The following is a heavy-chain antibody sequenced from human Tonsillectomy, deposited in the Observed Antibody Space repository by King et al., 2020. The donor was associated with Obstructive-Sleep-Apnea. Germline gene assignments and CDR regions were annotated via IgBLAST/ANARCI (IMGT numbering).Heavy chain of an antibody. CDR2: LSYDGSNK. CDR1: GFTFSSYA. CDR3: ARDRDSSGWYPHYYYGMDV. J-gene: IGHJ6*02. V-gene: IGHV3-30-3*01. Sequence: QLVQSGGGVVQPGRSLRLSCAASGFTFSSYAMHWVRQAPGKGLEWVAVLSYDGSNKYYADSVKGRFTISRDNSKNTLYLQMNSLRAEDTAVYYCARDRDSSGWYPHYYYGMDVWGQGTTVTVSS. D-gene: IGHD6-19*01.